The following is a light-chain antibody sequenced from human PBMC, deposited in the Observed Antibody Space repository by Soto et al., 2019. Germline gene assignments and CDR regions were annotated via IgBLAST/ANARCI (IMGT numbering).Light chain of an antibody. CDR1: STDVGYYNY. CDR3: ISLTTSGTQV. J-gene: IGLJ1*01. CDR2: DVT. V-gene: IGLV2-14*03. Sequence: QSVLTQPASVSGSPGQSITISCTGTSTDVGYYNYVSWFQKHPDKAPKLIISDVTNRPSGVSNRFSGSKSGNTASLTISGLQAEDEANYYCISLTTSGTQVFGTVTKVTV.